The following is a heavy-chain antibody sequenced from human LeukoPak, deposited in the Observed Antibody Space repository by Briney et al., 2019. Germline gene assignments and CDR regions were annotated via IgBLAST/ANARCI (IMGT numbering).Heavy chain of an antibody. J-gene: IGHJ4*02. CDR3: ARDGGTRLKYSYGYGDY. CDR1: GFTFSSYA. V-gene: IGHV3-7*01. Sequence: GGSLRLSCAASGFTFSSYAMSWVRQAPGKGLEWVANIKQDGSEKYYVDSVKGRFTISRDNAKNSLYLQMNSLRAEDTAVYYCARDGGTRLKYSYGYGDYWGQGTLVTVSS. D-gene: IGHD5-18*01. CDR2: IKQDGSEK.